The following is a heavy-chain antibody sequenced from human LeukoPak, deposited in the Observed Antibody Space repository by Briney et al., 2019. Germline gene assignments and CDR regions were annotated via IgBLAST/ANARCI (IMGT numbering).Heavy chain of an antibody. J-gene: IGHJ6*03. CDR2: IGTASDT. Sequence: PGGSLRLSCAASGFTFSSFDMHWVRQPTGQGLEWVSTIGTASDTYYPGSVEGRFTLSRDNAKNSLYLQMNSLTAGGTAVYYCARGPPRGKYYYMDVWGKGTTVTVS. CDR3: ARGPPRGKYYYMDV. CDR1: GFTFSSFD. V-gene: IGHV3-13*01. D-gene: IGHD1-1*01.